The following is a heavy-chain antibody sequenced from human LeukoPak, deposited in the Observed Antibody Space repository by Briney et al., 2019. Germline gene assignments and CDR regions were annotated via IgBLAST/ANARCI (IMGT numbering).Heavy chain of an antibody. V-gene: IGHV4-30-4*01. CDR1: GGSISSGDYY. CDR2: IYYSGST. J-gene: IGHJ5*02. Sequence: SETLSLTRTVSGGSISSGDYYWGWIRQPPRKGLEWIGYIYYSGSTYYNPSLKSRVTISVDTSKNQFSLKLSSVTAADTAVYYCAAQYQLLSNWFDPWGQGTLVTVSS. CDR3: AAQYQLLSNWFDP. D-gene: IGHD2-2*01.